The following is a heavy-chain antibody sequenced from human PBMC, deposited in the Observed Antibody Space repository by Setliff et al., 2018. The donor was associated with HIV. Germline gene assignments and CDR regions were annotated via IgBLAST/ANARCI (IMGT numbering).Heavy chain of an antibody. CDR2: FTPILGIP. V-gene: IGHV1-69*10. CDR3: ATSSRIYYYSYMDV. Sequence: SVKVSCKASGGTFISYAFTWVRQAPGQGLEWMGGFTPILGIPTYAQKFQGRVTITADTSTSTAYMELSSLRSEDTAVYYCATSSRIYYYSYMDVWGKGTTVTVSS. D-gene: IGHD2-2*01. CDR1: GGTFISYA. J-gene: IGHJ6*03.